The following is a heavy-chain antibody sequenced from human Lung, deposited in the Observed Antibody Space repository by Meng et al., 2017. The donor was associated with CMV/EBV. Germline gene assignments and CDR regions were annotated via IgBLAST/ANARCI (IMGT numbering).Heavy chain of an antibody. D-gene: IGHD4-17*01. J-gene: IGHJ4*02. CDR2: IYYTGNT. CDR1: GGPISGGDYY. CDR3: ARGGAGIGDAGDHFDY. V-gene: IGHV4-30-4*08. Sequence: QARRPSTGPDPVRPLPTLSLPFMFSGGPISGGDYYWTWIRQPPGKGLEWIGYIYYTGNTYYNPSLKSRVTISVDTSKNQFSLRLSSVTAADTAVYYCARGGAGIGDAGDHFDYWGQGTLVTVSS.